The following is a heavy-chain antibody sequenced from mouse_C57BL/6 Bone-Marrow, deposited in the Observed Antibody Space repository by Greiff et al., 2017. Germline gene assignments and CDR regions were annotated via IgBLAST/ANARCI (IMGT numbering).Heavy chain of an antibody. J-gene: IGHJ2*01. CDR1: GYTFTDYE. V-gene: IGHV1-15*01. Sequence: QVQLQQSGAELVRPGASVTLSCKASGYTFTDYEMHWVKQTPVHGLEWIGAIDPETGGTAYNQKFKGQAILTADKSSSTAYMELRSLTSEDSAVYYCTRGALYYGNYFDYWGQGTTLTVSS. D-gene: IGHD2-1*01. CDR2: IDPETGGT. CDR3: TRGALYYGNYFDY.